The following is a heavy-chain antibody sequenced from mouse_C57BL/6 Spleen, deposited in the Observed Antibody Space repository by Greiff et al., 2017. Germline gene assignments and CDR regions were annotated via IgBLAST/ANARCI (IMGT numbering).Heavy chain of an antibody. Sequence: VQLQQPGAELVMPGASVKLSCKASGYTFTSYWMHWVKQRPGQGLEWIGEIDPSDSYTNYNQKFKGKSTLTVDKSSSTAYMQLSSLTSEDSAVYYCARSVITTVVAFDDWGQGTTLTVSS. V-gene: IGHV1-69*01. D-gene: IGHD1-1*01. CDR2: IDPSDSYT. CDR3: ARSVITTVVAFDD. CDR1: GYTFTSYW. J-gene: IGHJ2*01.